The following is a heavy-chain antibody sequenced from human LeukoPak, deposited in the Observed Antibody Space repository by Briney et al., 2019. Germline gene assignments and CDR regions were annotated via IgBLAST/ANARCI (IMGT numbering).Heavy chain of an antibody. J-gene: IGHJ4*02. Sequence: ASVKVSCKTSGYRFTGYYMHWVRQAPGQGLEWMGWINPNSGGTNYAQKFQGRVTMTRDTSISTAYMELSRLRSDDTAVYYCARPHSGYPREFDYWGQGTLVTVSS. CDR3: ARPHSGYPREFDY. V-gene: IGHV1-2*02. D-gene: IGHD5-12*01. CDR2: INPNSGGT. CDR1: GYRFTGYY.